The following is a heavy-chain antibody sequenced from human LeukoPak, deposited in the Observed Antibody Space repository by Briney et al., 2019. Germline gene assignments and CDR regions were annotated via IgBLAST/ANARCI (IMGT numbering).Heavy chain of an antibody. J-gene: IGHJ4*02. CDR3: ARDFYDGFALDY. Sequence: GGSLRLSCAASGFTFSSYAMSWVRQAPGKGLEWVSAISGSGGSTYYADSVKGRFTISRDNSKNTLYLQMNSLTVEDTAIYYCARDFYDGFALDYWGQGIPVTVSS. D-gene: IGHD2/OR15-2a*01. CDR2: ISGSGGST. CDR1: GFTFSSYA. V-gene: IGHV3-23*01.